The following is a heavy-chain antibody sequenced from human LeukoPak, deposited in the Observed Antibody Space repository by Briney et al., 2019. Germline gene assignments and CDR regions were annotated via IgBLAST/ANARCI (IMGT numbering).Heavy chain of an antibody. V-gene: IGHV3-49*04. D-gene: IGHD3-22*01. CDR2: IRSRAYDGAT. CDR1: EVTLGDYP. CDR3: GYASTGFFTLSY. J-gene: IGHJ4*02. Sequence: GGSLRLSCTASEVTLGDYPLTWVRQAPGKGLEWVGFIRSRAYDGATKYAASVRGRFTISRDDSKNIAYLQMNSLKIEDTAVYYCGYASTGFFTLSYWGPGTLVTVSS.